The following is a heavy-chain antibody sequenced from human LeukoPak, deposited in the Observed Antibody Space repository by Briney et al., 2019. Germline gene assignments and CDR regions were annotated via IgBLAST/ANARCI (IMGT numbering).Heavy chain of an antibody. J-gene: IGHJ3*02. D-gene: IGHD4-17*01. CDR1: GGSISSSSYY. CDR3: ARRNYYDDYGAFDI. Sequence: SETLSLTCTVSGGSISSSSYYWGWIRQPPGKGLEWIGSIYYSGSTYYNPSLKSRVTISVDTSKNQFSLELSSVTAADTAVYYWARRNYYDDYGAFDIWGQGTMVTVSS. V-gene: IGHV4-39*01. CDR2: IYYSGST.